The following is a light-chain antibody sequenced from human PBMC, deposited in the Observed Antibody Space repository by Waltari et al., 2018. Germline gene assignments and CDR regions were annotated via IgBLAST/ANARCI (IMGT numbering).Light chain of an antibody. Sequence: SYVLTQPPSVSVAPGQTAQITFRGSDIAFTYVHWYQQKPGQAPVLVVDDETDRPSGIPERFPGSNSRNTATLTISRVEAGDEADYYCQVWDHGSDGGVFGGGTELIV. V-gene: IGLV3-21*02. CDR2: DET. CDR1: DIAFTY. J-gene: IGLJ3*02. CDR3: QVWDHGSDGGV.